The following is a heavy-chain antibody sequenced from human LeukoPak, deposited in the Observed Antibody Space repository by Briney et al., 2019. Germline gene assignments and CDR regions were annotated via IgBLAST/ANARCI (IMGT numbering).Heavy chain of an antibody. V-gene: IGHV4-34*01. CDR3: ARELGYCSSTSCSRRRYFDY. CDR2: INHSGST. Sequence: SETPSLTCAVYGGFFSGYYWSWIRQPPGKGLEWIGEINHSGSTNYNPSLKSRVTISVDTSKNQFSLKLSSVTAADTAVYYCARELGYCSSTSCSRRRYFDYWGQGTLVTVSS. D-gene: IGHD2-2*01. J-gene: IGHJ4*02. CDR1: GGFFSGYY.